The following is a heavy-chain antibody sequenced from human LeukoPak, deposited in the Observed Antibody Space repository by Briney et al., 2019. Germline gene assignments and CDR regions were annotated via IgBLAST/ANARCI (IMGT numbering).Heavy chain of an antibody. V-gene: IGHV3-23*01. CDR3: AKVLTIFGVTDAFDI. D-gene: IGHD3-3*01. J-gene: IGHJ3*02. Sequence: PGGPLRLSCAASGFTFSSYAMSWVRQAPGKGLEWVSAISGSGGSTYYADSVKGRFTISRDNSKNTLYLQMNSLRAEDTAVYYCAKVLTIFGVTDAFDIWGQGTMVTVSS. CDR1: GFTFSSYA. CDR2: ISGSGGST.